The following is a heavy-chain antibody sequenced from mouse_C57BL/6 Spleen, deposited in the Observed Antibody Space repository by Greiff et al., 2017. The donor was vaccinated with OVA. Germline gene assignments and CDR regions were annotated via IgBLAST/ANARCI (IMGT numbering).Heavy chain of an antibody. CDR1: GYAFSSSW. D-gene: IGHD2-1*01. CDR3: ARSHGNYVLGWAMDY. CDR2: FYPGDGDT. J-gene: IGHJ4*01. Sequence: QVQLQQSGPELVKPGASVKISCKASGYAFSSSWLNWVKQRPGTGLEWIGRFYPGDGDTTYNGKFKGKATLTAEKSSSTAYMQLSSLTSDDSAVYFCARSHGNYVLGWAMDYWGQGTSVTVSS. V-gene: IGHV1-82*01.